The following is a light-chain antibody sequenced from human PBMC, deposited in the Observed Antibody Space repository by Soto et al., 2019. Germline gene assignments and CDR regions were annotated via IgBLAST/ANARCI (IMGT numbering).Light chain of an antibody. CDR2: GAS. J-gene: IGKJ1*01. CDR1: QRVSSN. Sequence: EIEMTRSAARLSVSLGERGTLSCRASQRVSSNLAWYQQKPGQAPRLLIDGASSRASGIPDRFSGSGSWTEFTLSISRLEPDDFAVYYCQQYNSPWTFGQGTKVDI. V-gene: IGKV3D-15*01. CDR3: QQYNSPWT.